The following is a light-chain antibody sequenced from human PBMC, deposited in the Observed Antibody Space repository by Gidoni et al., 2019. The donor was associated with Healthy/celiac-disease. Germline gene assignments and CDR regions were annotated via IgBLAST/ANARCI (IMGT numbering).Light chain of an antibody. J-gene: IGKJ2*01. CDR1: QSVSSN. Sequence: EIVMTQSPATLSVSPGERATLSCRASQSVSSNLAWYQQKPGQAPRLLIYGASPRATGIPARFSGSGSGTEFTLTIRSLQSEDFAVYYCQQYNNWPLFXXXTKLEIK. V-gene: IGKV3-15*01. CDR2: GAS. CDR3: QQYNNWPL.